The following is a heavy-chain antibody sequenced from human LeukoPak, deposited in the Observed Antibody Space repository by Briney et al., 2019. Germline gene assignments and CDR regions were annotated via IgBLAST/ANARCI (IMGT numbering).Heavy chain of an antibody. CDR3: AREDVDIVVVPAANRYFDY. Sequence: SVKVSCKASGGTFSSYAISWVRQAPGQGLEWMGGIIPIFGTANYAQKFQGRVTITADESTSTAYMELSSLRSEDTAVYYCAREDVDIVVVPAANRYFDYWGQGTLVTVSS. CDR1: GGTFSSYA. D-gene: IGHD2-2*01. V-gene: IGHV1-69*13. J-gene: IGHJ4*02. CDR2: IIPIFGTA.